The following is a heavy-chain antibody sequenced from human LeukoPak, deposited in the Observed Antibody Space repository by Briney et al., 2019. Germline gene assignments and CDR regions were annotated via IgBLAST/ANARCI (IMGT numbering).Heavy chain of an antibody. V-gene: IGHV3-30*03. J-gene: IGHJ6*02. D-gene: IGHD6-13*01. CDR1: GFTFSSYG. Sequence: TGRSLRLSCAASGFTFSSYGMHWVRQAPGKGLEWVAVISYDGSNKYYADSVKGRFTISRDNSKNTLYLQMNSLRAEDTAVYYCAYARGSSWTNGMDVWGQGTTVTVSS. CDR2: ISYDGSNK. CDR3: AYARGSSWTNGMDV.